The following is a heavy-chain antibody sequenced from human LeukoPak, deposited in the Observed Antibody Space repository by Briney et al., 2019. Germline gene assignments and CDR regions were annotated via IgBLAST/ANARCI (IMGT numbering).Heavy chain of an antibody. CDR1: GFTFSSYA. CDR2: ISGSGGST. CDR3: ANLGGTTSTLLRY. D-gene: IGHD1-1*01. J-gene: IGHJ4*02. V-gene: IGHV3-23*01. Sequence: GGSLRLSCATSGFTFSSYAMSWVRQAPGKGLEWVSVISGSGGSTYYADSVKGRFTISRDNSKNTLYLQMNSLRAEDTAVYYCANLGGTTSTLLRYWGQGTLVTVSS.